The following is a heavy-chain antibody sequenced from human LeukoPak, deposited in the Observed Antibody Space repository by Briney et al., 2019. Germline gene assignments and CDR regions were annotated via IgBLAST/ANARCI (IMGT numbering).Heavy chain of an antibody. V-gene: IGHV4-31*11. CDR2: IYYSGST. CDR3: ARVMIAAAGRYYYYGMGV. D-gene: IGHD6-13*01. Sequence: SETLSLTCAVSGGSISSGGYYWSWIRQHPGKGLEWIGYIYYSGSTYYNPSLKSRVTISVDTSKNQFSLKLSSVTAADTAVYYCARVMIAAAGRYYYYGMGVWGQGTTVTVSS. J-gene: IGHJ6*02. CDR1: GGSISSGGYY.